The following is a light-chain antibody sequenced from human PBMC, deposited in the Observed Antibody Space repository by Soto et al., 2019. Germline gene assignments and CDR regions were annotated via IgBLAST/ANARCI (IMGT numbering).Light chain of an antibody. V-gene: IGKV1-5*03. CDR3: QQYDSYST. CDR1: QSIRSW. Sequence: DIQMTQFPSTLSASVGDRVTITCRASQSIRSWLAWYQQKPGKAPNLLIYKASSLPSGVPSRFSGSGYGTEFTLTISSLQPDDIATYYCQQYDSYSTFGGGIKVQIK. CDR2: KAS. J-gene: IGKJ4*01.